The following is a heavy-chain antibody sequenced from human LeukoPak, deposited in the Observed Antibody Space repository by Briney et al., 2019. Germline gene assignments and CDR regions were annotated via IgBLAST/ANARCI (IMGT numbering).Heavy chain of an antibody. V-gene: IGHV3-48*01. CDR3: AKEIVGANDY. J-gene: IGHJ4*02. Sequence: GGSLRLSCSASGFTFSYYRMNWVRQTPGKGLEWIAYISPIDSTIYYADSVKGRFTISRDNAKNSLDLQMNSLRAEDTAVYYCAKEIVGANDYWGQGTLVTVSS. D-gene: IGHD1-26*01. CDR2: ISPIDSTI. CDR1: GFTFSYYR.